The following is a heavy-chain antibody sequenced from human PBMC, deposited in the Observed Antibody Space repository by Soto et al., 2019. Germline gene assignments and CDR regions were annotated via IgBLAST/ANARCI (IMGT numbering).Heavy chain of an antibody. V-gene: IGHV4-39*07. CDR3: ARAPQIVAMGRPFDY. D-gene: IGHD5-12*01. J-gene: IGHJ4*02. CDR1: GDSISNSGNY. Sequence: SETLSLTCSVSGDSISNSGNYWGWIRRPPGKGLEWIGTMDYSGSTNYNPSLKSRVTISLDTSKNQFSLRLTSLTAADTAVYFCARAPQIVAMGRPFDYWGQGILVTVSS. CDR2: MDYSGST.